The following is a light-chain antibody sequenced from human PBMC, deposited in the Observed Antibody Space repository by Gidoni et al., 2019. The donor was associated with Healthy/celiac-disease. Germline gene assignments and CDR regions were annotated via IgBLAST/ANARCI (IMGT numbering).Light chain of an antibody. J-gene: IGKJ4*01. V-gene: IGKV1-39*01. CDR1: QSVSTY. CDR2: TAS. Sequence: DIQMTQSPSSLSATVGDRVTVTCRASQSVSTYLKWYQQKPGKAPELLIYTASSLQSGVPSRFSGSGSGTDFTLTISSLQPEDFATYYCQQSYSTPLTFGGGTKVEIK. CDR3: QQSYSTPLT.